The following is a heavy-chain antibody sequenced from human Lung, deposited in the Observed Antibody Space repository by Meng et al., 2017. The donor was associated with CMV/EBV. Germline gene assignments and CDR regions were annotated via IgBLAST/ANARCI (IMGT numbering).Heavy chain of an antibody. V-gene: IGHV4-34*01. J-gene: IGHJ4*02. CDR2: INPRGCT. D-gene: IGHD4-11*01. CDR1: SGFSSGYY. Sequence: SETLSLTCDVQSGFSSGYYWSGTRKPPGKGLEWTGVINPRGCTNYNPSLKSRVTISVDTSKNQFSLRLSSVTAADTALYYCARGILPQRGSTVPTPDYWGQGTLVTVSS. CDR3: ARGILPQRGSTVPTPDY.